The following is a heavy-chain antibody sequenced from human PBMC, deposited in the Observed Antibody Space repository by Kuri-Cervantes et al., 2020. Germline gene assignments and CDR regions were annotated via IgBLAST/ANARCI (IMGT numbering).Heavy chain of an antibody. V-gene: IGHV1-3*01. CDR1: GYTFTSYA. CDR3: ARVAVPAAVGTIPGDLGY. J-gene: IGHJ4*02. Sequence: ASVKVSCKASGYTFTSYAMHWVRQAPGQRLEWMGWINAGNGNTKYSQKFQGRVTITRDTSASTAYMELSSLRSEDTAVYYCARVAVPAAVGTIPGDLGYWGQGTLVTVSS. D-gene: IGHD2-2*01. CDR2: INAGNGNT.